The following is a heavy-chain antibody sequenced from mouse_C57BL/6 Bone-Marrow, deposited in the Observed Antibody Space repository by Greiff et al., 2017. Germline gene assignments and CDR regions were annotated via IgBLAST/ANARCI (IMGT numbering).Heavy chain of an antibody. CDR3: ARFDGSSLFDY. D-gene: IGHD1-1*01. Sequence: QVQLQQPGAELVKPGASVKLSCKASGYTFTSYWMQWVKQRPGQGLEWIGEIDPSDSYTNYNQKFKGKATLTVDTSSSTAYMQLSSLTSEDSAVYYCARFDGSSLFDYWGQGTTLTVSS. CDR2: IDPSDSYT. CDR1: GYTFTSYW. V-gene: IGHV1-50*01. J-gene: IGHJ2*01.